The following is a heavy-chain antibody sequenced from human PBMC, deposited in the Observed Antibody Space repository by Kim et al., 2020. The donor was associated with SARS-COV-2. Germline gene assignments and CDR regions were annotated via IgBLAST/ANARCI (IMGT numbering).Heavy chain of an antibody. Sequence: GGSLRLSCAASGFPFSTYCMHWVRQAPGKGLVWVSHINDNGSGTYYADSVKGRFTISRDNAKNTLYLQMNSLRVEDTGAYYCARETKENGPKWYFDLWGR. V-gene: IGHV3-74*01. D-gene: IGHD1-7*01. CDR1: GFPFSTYC. CDR3: ARETKENGPKWYFDL. J-gene: IGHJ2*01. CDR2: INDNGSGT.